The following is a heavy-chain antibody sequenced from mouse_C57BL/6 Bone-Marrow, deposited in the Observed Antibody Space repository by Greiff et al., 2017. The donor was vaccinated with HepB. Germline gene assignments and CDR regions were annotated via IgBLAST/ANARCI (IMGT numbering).Heavy chain of an antibody. J-gene: IGHJ2*01. D-gene: IGHD1-1*01. Sequence: VQLQQSGAELVKPGASVKLSCKASGYTFTSYWMHWVKQRPGQGLEWIGMIHPNSGSTNYNEKFKSKATLTVDKSSSTAYMQLSSLTSEDSAVYYCARGITTVVAPFDYWGQGTTLTVSS. V-gene: IGHV1-64*01. CDR3: ARGITTVVAPFDY. CDR2: IHPNSGST. CDR1: GYTFTSYW.